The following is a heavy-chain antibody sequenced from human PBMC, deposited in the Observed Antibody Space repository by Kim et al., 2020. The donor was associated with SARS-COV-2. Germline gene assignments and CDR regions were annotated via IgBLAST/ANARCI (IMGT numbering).Heavy chain of an antibody. V-gene: IGHV5-51*01. Sequence: GESLKISCKGSGYSFISYWIGWVRQMPGKGLEWMGIIYPGDSDTRYSPSFQGQVTISADKSISTAYLQWSSLKASDTAMYYCARQGHYDSSGYLLTDYWGQGTLVTVSS. CDR2: IYPGDSDT. CDR3: ARQGHYDSSGYLLTDY. CDR1: GYSFISYW. J-gene: IGHJ4*02. D-gene: IGHD3-22*01.